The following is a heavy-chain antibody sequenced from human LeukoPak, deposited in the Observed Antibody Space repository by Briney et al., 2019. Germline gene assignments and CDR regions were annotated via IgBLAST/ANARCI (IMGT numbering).Heavy chain of an antibody. D-gene: IGHD3-3*01. Sequence: SETLSLTCTVSGGSISSYYWSWIRQPPGKGLEGIVYIYYSGSTNYNPSLKSRVTISVDTSKNQFSLKLTSVTAADTAVYYCARGVPEYYDFWSGYFYYFDYWGQGTLVTVSS. CDR1: GGSISSYY. CDR2: IYYSGST. CDR3: ARGVPEYYDFWSGYFYYFDY. V-gene: IGHV4-59*01. J-gene: IGHJ4*02.